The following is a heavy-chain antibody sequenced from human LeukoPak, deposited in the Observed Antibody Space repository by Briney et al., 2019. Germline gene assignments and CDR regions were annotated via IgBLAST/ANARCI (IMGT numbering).Heavy chain of an antibody. V-gene: IGHV3-23*01. J-gene: IGHJ4*02. CDR3: AKDGIRWSHFDY. CDR2: ISAGGGVT. Sequence: GGSLRLSCATSGFTFSSYAMYWVRQAPAKGLEWVSSISAGGGVTNYADSVQGRFTISRDDSKNTLYLQMNSLRAEDTAVYYCAKDGIRWSHFDYWGQGTLVTVSS. D-gene: IGHD4-23*01. CDR1: GFTFSSYA.